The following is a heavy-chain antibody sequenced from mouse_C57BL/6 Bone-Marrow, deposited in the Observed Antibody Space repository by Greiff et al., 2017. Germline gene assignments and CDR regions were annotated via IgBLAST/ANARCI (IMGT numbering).Heavy chain of an antibody. D-gene: IGHD3-2*02. CDR1: GFTFSSYA. J-gene: IGHJ4*01. CDR3: ARDGETAQAFYAMDY. Sequence: EVMLVESGGGLVKPGGSLKLSCAASGFTFSSYAMSWVRQTPEKRLEWVATISDGGSYTYYPDTVKGRFTISRDNAKNNLYLQMSHLKSEDTAMYYCARDGETAQAFYAMDYWGQGTSVTVSS. CDR2: ISDGGSYT. V-gene: IGHV5-4*03.